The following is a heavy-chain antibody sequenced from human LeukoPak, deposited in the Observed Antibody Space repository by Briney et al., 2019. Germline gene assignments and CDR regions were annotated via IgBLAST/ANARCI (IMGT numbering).Heavy chain of an antibody. CDR1: GGSISSGDYY. CDR3: ARGKSIYDSRGYNWFDP. D-gene: IGHD3-22*01. CDR2: IYYTGST. J-gene: IGHJ5*02. Sequence: SETLSLTCTVSGGSISSGDYYWSWIRQPPGKGLEWIGYIYYTGSTSYNPSLKSRVTISVDTSKNQFSLKLSSVTAADTAVYYCARGKSIYDSRGYNWFDPWGQGTLVTVSS. V-gene: IGHV4-30-4*08.